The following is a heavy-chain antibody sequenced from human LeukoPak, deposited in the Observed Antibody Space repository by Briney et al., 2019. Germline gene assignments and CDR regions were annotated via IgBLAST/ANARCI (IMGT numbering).Heavy chain of an antibody. Sequence: GASVKVSCKASGGTFSSYAMHWVRQAPGQGLEWMGWINPNSGGTNYAQKFQGRVTMTRDTSISTAYMELSRLRSDDTAVYYCARDPPCTNGVCYLAFDIWGQGTMVTVSS. CDR3: ARDPPCTNGVCYLAFDI. CDR2: INPNSGGT. V-gene: IGHV1-2*02. J-gene: IGHJ3*02. D-gene: IGHD2-8*01. CDR1: GGTFSSYA.